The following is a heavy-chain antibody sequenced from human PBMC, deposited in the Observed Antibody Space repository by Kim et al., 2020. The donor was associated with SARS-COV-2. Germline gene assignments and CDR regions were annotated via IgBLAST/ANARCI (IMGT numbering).Heavy chain of an antibody. J-gene: IGHJ6*01. CDR1: GGSISSSSYY. CDR3: ARQGTSSSWYLSYYYYG. V-gene: IGHV4-39*01. CDR2: IYYSGST. Sequence: SETLSLTCTVSGGSISSSSYYWGWIRQPPGKGLEWIGSIYYSGSTYYNPSLKSRVTISVDTSKNQFSLKLSSVTAADTAVYYCARQGTSSSWYLSYYYYG. D-gene: IGHD6-13*01.